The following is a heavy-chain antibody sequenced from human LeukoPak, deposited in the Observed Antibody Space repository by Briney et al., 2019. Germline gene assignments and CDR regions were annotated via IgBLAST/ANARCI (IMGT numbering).Heavy chain of an antibody. D-gene: IGHD3-16*01. CDR1: GFTYCVYW. J-gene: IGHJ3*02. CDR2: IKHAGSEI. CDR3: VRHYYASSAWSFDM. V-gene: IGHV3-7*01. Sequence: PGGSLRLSCALSGFTYCVYWMGWVPHAPGKGREGVANIKHAGSEIYHVHFVNGRFTISTDNAASSLYLQMNSLRAEDTALYYCVRHYYASSAWSFDMWGQGTMVTVSP.